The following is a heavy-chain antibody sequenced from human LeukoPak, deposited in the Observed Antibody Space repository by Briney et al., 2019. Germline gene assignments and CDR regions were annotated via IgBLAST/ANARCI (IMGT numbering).Heavy chain of an antibody. CDR3: ARGQQVNYYFDY. Sequence: ASMKVSCKASGYTFTSYGISWVRQAPGQGLEWMGIINPSGGSTSYAQKFQGRVTMTRDTSTSTVYMELSSLRSEDTAVYYCARGQQVNYYFDYWGQGTLVTVSS. CDR2: INPSGGST. V-gene: IGHV1-46*01. J-gene: IGHJ4*02. CDR1: GYTFTSYG. D-gene: IGHD6-13*01.